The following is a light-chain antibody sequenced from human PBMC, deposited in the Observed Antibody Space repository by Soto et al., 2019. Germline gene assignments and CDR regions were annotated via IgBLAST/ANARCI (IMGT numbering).Light chain of an antibody. CDR2: FGS. CDR1: QSLLHSNGYNY. J-gene: IGKJ3*01. V-gene: IGKV2-28*01. Sequence: DIVMTQSPLSLPVTPGEPASISCRSSQSLLHSNGYNYLDWYLQKPGQSPQLLIYFGSNRASGVPERFSGSGSGTDFTLKISRVEAEDVGVYYCMQALQSPFTFGPGTKVHV. CDR3: MQALQSPFT.